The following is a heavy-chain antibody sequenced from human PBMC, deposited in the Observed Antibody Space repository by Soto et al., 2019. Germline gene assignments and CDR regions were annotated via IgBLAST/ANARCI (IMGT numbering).Heavy chain of an antibody. CDR3: ANEYGYNHAALDY. J-gene: IGHJ4*02. CDR2: IIPIFGTA. D-gene: IGHD5-12*01. Sequence: SVKVSCKASGGTFSSYAISRVRQAHGQGLEWTGGIIPIFGTANYAQTFQGRVTLTAVQSTRTAYIEQRSLRAEETAVYYCANEYGYNHAALDYWGQGTLVTVSS. V-gene: IGHV1-69*13. CDR1: GGTFSSYA.